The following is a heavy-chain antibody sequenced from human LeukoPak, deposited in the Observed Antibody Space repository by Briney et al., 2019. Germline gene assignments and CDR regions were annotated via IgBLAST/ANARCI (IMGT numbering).Heavy chain of an antibody. D-gene: IGHD6-13*01. V-gene: IGHV4-38-2*01. CDR3: ARLAAAGTRYFDY. CDR1: GSSISSGYC. J-gene: IGHJ4*02. CDR2: IYHDGIT. Sequence: SETLSLTCAVPGSSISSGYCWGWIRQPPGQGLEWIGSIYHDGITYYKSSLKSRVTISVDTSKDQFSLKLTSVTAADTAVYYCARLAAAGTRYFDYWGQGTLVTVSS.